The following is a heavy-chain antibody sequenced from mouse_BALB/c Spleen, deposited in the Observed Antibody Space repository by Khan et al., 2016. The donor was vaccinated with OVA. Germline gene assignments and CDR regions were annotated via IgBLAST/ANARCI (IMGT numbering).Heavy chain of an antibody. CDR1: GFTFSTYG. CDR2: ISSGGDYP. J-gene: IGHJ3*01. D-gene: IGHD3-1*01. V-gene: IGHV5-9-3*01. Sequence: EVELVESGGGLVKPGRPLKLSCTTSGFTFSTYGMSWVHQTPEKGLEWVATISSGGDYPYYPDRVKGRFTISRDTATSTVYLQMSSLGSEDSAMYYCVRHDLGAFAYWGQGTLVTVSA. CDR3: VRHDLGAFAY.